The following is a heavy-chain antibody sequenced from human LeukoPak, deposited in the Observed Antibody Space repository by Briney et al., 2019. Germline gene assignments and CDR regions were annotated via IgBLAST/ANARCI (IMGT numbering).Heavy chain of an antibody. CDR3: ARVPRSYYYYYYMDV. CDR1: GGSISSYY. V-gene: IGHV4-59*01. J-gene: IGHJ6*03. CDR2: IYYSGSS. Sequence: SETLSLTCTVSGGSISSYYWSWIRQPPGKGLEWIGYIYYSGSSNYNPSLKSRVTISVDTSKNQFSLKLSSVTAADTAVYYCARVPRSYYYYYYMDVWGKGTTVTVSS.